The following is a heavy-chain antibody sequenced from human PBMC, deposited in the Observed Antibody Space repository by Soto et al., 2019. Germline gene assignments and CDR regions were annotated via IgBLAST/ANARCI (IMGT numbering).Heavy chain of an antibody. CDR3: AKKVNSGPGSQYFDY. Sequence: PGGSLRLSCAASGFTFRSYSMSWVRQAPGKGLEWVSGFRTSGDGGTTYYADSVKGRFTIFRDDSKNMLFLQMNSLRAEDTAIYYCAKKVNSGPGSQYFDYWGQGTLVTVSS. V-gene: IGHV3-23*01. J-gene: IGHJ4*02. CDR2: FRTSGDGGTT. CDR1: GFTFRSYS. D-gene: IGHD3-10*01.